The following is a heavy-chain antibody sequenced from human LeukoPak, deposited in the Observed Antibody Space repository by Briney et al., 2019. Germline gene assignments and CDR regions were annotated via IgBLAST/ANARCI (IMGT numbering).Heavy chain of an antibody. CDR3: ARGRDTVTTLDP. CDR2: MNPNSGNT. CDR1: GHTFTSYD. Sequence: GASVRVSCKASGHTFTSYDINWVRQATGQGLEWMGWMNPNSGNTGYAQKFQGRVTMTRNTSISTAYMELSSLRSEDTAVYYCARGRDTVTTLDPWGQGTLVTVSS. V-gene: IGHV1-8*01. J-gene: IGHJ5*02. D-gene: IGHD4-11*01.